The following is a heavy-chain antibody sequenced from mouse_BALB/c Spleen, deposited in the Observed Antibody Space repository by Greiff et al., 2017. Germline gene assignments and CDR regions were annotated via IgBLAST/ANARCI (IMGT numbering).Heavy chain of an antibody. V-gene: IGHV5-6-2*01. J-gene: IGHJ4*01. CDR3: ARHDYDDAMDY. Sequence: DVQLVESGGGLVKLGGSLKLSCAASGFTFSSYYMSWVRQTPEKRLELVAAINSNGGSTYYPDTVKGRFTISRDNAKNTLYLQMSSLKSEDTALYYCARHDYDDAMDYWGQGTSVTVSS. CDR2: INSNGGST. D-gene: IGHD2-4*01. CDR1: GFTFSSYY.